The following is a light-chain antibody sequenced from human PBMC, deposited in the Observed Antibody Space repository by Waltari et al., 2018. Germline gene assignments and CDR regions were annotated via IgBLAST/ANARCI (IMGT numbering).Light chain of an antibody. CDR3: QAWDSSPL. V-gene: IGLV3-1*01. Sequence: SYELTQPPSVSVSPGPTANISCPWHKLGAKYACWYQQKPGQSPVLVIYQDSKRPSGIPERFSGSNSGNTATLTISGTQAMDEADYYCQAWDSSPLFGGGTKLTVL. CDR2: QDS. CDR1: KLGAKY. J-gene: IGLJ2*01.